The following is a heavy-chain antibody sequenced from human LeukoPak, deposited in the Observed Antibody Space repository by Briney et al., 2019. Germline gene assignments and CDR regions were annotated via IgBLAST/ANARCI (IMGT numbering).Heavy chain of an antibody. Sequence: PSETLSLTCAVYGGSFSGYYWSWIRQPPGKGLEWIGEINHSGSTNYNPSLKSRVTISVDTSKNQFSLKLSSVTAADTAVYYCARARGGIQVPFDYWGQGTLVTVSS. D-gene: IGHD5-18*01. J-gene: IGHJ4*02. CDR2: INHSGST. CDR3: ARARGGIQVPFDY. V-gene: IGHV4-34*01. CDR1: GGSFSGYY.